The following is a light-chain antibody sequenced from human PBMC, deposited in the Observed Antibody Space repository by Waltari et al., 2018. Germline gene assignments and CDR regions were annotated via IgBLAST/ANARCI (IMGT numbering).Light chain of an antibody. CDR2: EVS. Sequence: QSALTQPASVSGSPGQSITISCTGTDSDVGGYSYVSWYQQHPGKAPKLIIYEVSNRPSGVSDRFSGSKSGNTASLTISGLQAEDEADYYCNSYTSSSTLVFGTGTKVTVL. V-gene: IGLV2-14*01. CDR3: NSYTSSSTLV. J-gene: IGLJ1*01. CDR1: DSDVGGYSY.